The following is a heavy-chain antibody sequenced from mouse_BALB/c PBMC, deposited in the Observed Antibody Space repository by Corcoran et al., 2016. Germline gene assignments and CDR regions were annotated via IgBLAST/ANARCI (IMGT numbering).Heavy chain of an antibody. Sequence: EVQLQQSGPELAKPGASVKISCKTSGYTFTEYTMHWVKQSHGKSLEWLGGINPNNGGTSYNQKFKGKATLTVAKSSSTAYMELRSLTSEDSAVYYCARRSIYGNYPAWFAYWGQGTLVTVSA. V-gene: IGHV1-18*01. CDR2: INPNNGGT. CDR1: GYTFTEYT. J-gene: IGHJ3*01. CDR3: ARRSIYGNYPAWFAY. D-gene: IGHD2-1*01.